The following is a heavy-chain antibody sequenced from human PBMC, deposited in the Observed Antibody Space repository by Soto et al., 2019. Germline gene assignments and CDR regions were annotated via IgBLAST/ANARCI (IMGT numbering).Heavy chain of an antibody. D-gene: IGHD5-18*01. CDR1: GFTFTMYW. Sequence: GGSLRLSCEASGFTFTMYWMHWVRQAPGKGLVWVSRVNSDGTGTTYADSVKGRFTVSRDNAKNSVFLQMDSLRAEDAGGYFCAIADPGYSYGKVDLWVQGTLVTVSS. J-gene: IGHJ5*02. CDR2: VNSDGTGT. CDR3: AIADPGYSYGKVDL. V-gene: IGHV3-74*01.